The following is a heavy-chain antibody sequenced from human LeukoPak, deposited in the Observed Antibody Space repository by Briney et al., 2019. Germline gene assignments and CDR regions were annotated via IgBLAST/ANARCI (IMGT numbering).Heavy chain of an antibody. CDR3: ARDPNGDYIGAFDM. J-gene: IGHJ3*02. D-gene: IGHD4-17*01. CDR1: GFTFSSYA. V-gene: IGHV3-23*01. CDR2: ISGSGGGT. Sequence: GGSLRLSCAASGFTFSSYAMSWVRQAPGKGLEWVSAISGSGGGTYYADFAKGRFTISRDNSKNTLYLQMNSLRAEDTATYYCARDPNGDYIGAFDMWGQGTMVTVS.